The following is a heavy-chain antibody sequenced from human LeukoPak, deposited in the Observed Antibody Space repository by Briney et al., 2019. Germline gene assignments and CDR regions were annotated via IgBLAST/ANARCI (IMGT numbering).Heavy chain of an antibody. V-gene: IGHV3-48*01. CDR3: ARPRYWTVTDAFDI. CDR2: ISSSSSTI. J-gene: IGHJ3*02. Sequence: GGSLRLSCAASGFTFSSYSMNWVRQAPGKGLEWVSYISSSSSTIYYADSVKGRFTICRDNAKNSLYLQMNSLRAEDTAVYYCARPRYWTVTDAFDIWGQGTMVTVSS. CDR1: GFTFSSYS. D-gene: IGHD4-17*01.